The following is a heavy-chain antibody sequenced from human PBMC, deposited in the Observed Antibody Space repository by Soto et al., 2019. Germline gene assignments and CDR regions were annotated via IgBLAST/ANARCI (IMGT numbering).Heavy chain of an antibody. CDR1: GFSLSTSGVG. J-gene: IGHJ6*02. CDR2: IYWNDDK. Sequence: SGPTLVNPTQTLTLTCTFSGFSLSTSGVGVGWIRQPPGKALEWLALIYWNDDKRYSPSLKSRLTITKDTSKNQVVLTMTNMDPVDTATYYCAHTVMPLARFYYYYGMDVWGQGTTVTVSS. CDR3: AHTVMPLARFYYYYGMDV. D-gene: IGHD2-2*01. V-gene: IGHV2-5*01.